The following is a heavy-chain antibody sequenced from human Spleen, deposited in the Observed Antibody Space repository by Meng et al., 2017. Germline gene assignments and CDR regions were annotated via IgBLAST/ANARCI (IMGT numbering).Heavy chain of an antibody. CDR2: ISISGEDT. CDR3: AKEIRPNEY. CDR1: GFTFSNVA. J-gene: IGHJ4*01. Sequence: GESLKISCAVSGFTFSNVAMSWVRQAPGKGLEWVSSISISGEDTKYADSVKGRFTVSRDNSRSTVFLQMNSLRVEDTAVYYGAKEIRPNEYGGRRTLVTVSS. V-gene: IGHV3-23*01.